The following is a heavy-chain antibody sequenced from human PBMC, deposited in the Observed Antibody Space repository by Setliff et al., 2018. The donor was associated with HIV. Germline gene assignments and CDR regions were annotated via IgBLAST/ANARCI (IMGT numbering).Heavy chain of an antibody. CDR2: TYYSGST. J-gene: IGHJ6*03. CDR3: ARETVVTPAGHYYYMDV. V-gene: IGHV4-31*03. CDR1: GGSISSGGYY. D-gene: IGHD2-21*02. Sequence: PSETLSLTCTVSGGSISSGGYYWSWIRQHPGKGLEWIGYTYYSGSTYYNPSLKSRVTISVDTSKNQFSLKLSSVTAADTAVYYCARETVVTPAGHYYYMDVWGKGTTGTV.